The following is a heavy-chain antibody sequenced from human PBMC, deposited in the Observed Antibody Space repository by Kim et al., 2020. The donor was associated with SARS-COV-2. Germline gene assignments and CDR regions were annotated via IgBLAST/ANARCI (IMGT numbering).Heavy chain of an antibody. Sequence: GGSLRLSCEGSGFTFRSYGMNWVRQAPGKGLEWVALIWYDGSKAFYADSVKGRFTISRDNSKDTVFLQMNSLRADDTAIYYCARDDFVHICFYAWGHGAL. CDR3: ARDDFVHICFYA. CDR1: GFTFRSYG. J-gene: IGHJ5*01. V-gene: IGHV3-33*01. D-gene: IGHD3-16*01. CDR2: IWYDGSKA.